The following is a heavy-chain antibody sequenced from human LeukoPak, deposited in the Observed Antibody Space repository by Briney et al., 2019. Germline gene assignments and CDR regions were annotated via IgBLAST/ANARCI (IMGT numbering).Heavy chain of an antibody. CDR1: GFTFSSYA. CDR3: AKDGRGVPAATFDY. D-gene: IGHD2-2*01. J-gene: IGHJ4*02. V-gene: IGHV3-23*01. CDR2: ISGSGGST. Sequence: GGSLGLSCAASGFTFSSYAMSWVRQAPGKGLEWVSAISGSGGSTYYADSVKGRFTISRDNSKNTLYLQTNSLRAEDTAVYYCAKDGRGVPAATFDYWGQGTLVTVSS.